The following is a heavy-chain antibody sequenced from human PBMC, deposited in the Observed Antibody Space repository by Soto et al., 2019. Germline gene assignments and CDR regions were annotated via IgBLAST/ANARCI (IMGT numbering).Heavy chain of an antibody. Sequence: QVHLVQSGTEVKKPGSSVKVSCKASGGNFRDYAISWVRQAPGQGPEWMGGIMAVFGTATYAQKFQGRVTISADEFTTTPYLDLSSLTSGDAAVYYCATSRGFYAAMDVWGQGTTVTVSS. CDR1: GGNFRDYA. V-gene: IGHV1-69*01. CDR3: ATSRGFYAAMDV. CDR2: IMAVFGTA. J-gene: IGHJ6*02. D-gene: IGHD3-16*01.